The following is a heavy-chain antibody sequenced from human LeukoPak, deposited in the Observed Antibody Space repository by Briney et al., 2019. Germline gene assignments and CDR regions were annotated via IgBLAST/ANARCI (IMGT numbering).Heavy chain of an antibody. CDR1: GFTFSSYA. J-gene: IGHJ4*02. V-gene: IGHV3-23*01. CDR2: ISGSGGNT. D-gene: IGHD3-22*01. CDR3: AKDNWNYESSGYSDY. Sequence: GGSLRLSCAASGFTFSSYAMSWVRQAPGKGLEWVSAISGSGGNTYYADSVKGRFTISRDNSKNTLYLQMNSLRAEDTAVYYCAKDNWNYESSGYSDYWGQGTLVTVSS.